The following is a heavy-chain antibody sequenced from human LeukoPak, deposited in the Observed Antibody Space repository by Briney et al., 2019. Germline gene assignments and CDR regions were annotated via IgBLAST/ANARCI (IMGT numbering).Heavy chain of an antibody. D-gene: IGHD3-16*02. CDR1: GGSISSYY. V-gene: IGHV4-59*12. CDR2: IYYSGST. J-gene: IGHJ3*02. CDR3: ARDQEYDYVWGSYPGDAFDI. Sequence: SETLSLTCTVSGGSISSYYWSWIRQPPGKGLEWIGYIYYSGSTNYNPSLKSRVTISVDTSKNQFSLKLSSVTAADTAVYYCARDQEYDYVWGSYPGDAFDIWGQGTMVTVSS.